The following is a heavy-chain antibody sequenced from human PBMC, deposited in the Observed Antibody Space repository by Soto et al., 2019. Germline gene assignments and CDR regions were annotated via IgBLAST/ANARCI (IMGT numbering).Heavy chain of an antibody. CDR1: VFTFTSYV. D-gene: IGHD2-21*02. J-gene: IGHJ6*02. Sequence: SXKLCWAPSVFTFTSYVMKLIRQAPGEGLEWGSSISSSICYISYADSVKGRFTISRDNAKNSLYLQMNSLRAEDTAVYYCASLFLAYSGGDCDSRDIGVGIYYYYGIDVWGQGTTVTVSS. CDR3: ASLFLAYSGGDCDSRDIGVGIYYYYGIDV. CDR2: ISSSICYI. V-gene: IGHV3-21*01.